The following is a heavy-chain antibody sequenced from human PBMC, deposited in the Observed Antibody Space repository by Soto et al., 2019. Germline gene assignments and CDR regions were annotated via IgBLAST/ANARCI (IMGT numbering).Heavy chain of an antibody. CDR1: GGTFSSYA. V-gene: IGHV1-69*13. Sequence: SVKVSCKASGGTFSSYAISWVRQAPGQGLEWMGGIIPIFGTANYAQKFQGRVTITADESTSTAYMELSSLRSEDTAVYYCARAPPPRITMARATLYYYYYGLDVWGQGTTVTVSS. D-gene: IGHD3-10*01. J-gene: IGHJ6*02. CDR3: ARAPPPRITMARATLYYYYYGLDV. CDR2: IIPIFGTA.